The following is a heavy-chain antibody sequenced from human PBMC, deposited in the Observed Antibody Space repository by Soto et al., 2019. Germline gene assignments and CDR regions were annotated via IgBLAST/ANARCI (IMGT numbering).Heavy chain of an antibody. CDR2: ISGNSGTT. CDR1: GFNFSNYA. J-gene: IGHJ4*02. V-gene: IGHV3-23*01. CDR3: AKGRAITVFGVITPFDS. D-gene: IGHD3-3*01. Sequence: EVQLLESGGDFKQPGGSLRLSCEGSGFNFSNYALNWVRQAPGKRLEWVSVISGNSGTTYYAASVKGRFTISRDNSKKTLSRQMNRLRAADTAVYYCAKGRAITVFGVITPFDSWGQGTLVTVSS.